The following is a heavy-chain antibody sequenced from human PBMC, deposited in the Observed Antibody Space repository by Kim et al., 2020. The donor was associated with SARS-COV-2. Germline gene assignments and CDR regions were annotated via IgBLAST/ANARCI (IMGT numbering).Heavy chain of an antibody. J-gene: IGHJ6*02. CDR3: ARLSSSWNYYYGMDV. D-gene: IGHD6-13*01. Sequence: GGSLRLSCAASGFTFSSYEMNWVRQAPGKGLEWVSYISSSGSTIYYADSVKGRFTISRDNAKNSLYLQMNSLRAEDTAVYYCARLSSSWNYYYGMDVWGQGTTVTVSS. CDR2: ISSSGSTI. CDR1: GFTFSSYE. V-gene: IGHV3-48*03.